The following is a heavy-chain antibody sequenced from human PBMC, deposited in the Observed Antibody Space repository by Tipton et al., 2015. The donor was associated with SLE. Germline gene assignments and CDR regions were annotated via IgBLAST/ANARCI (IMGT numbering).Heavy chain of an antibody. Sequence: TLSLTCAVYGGSFRGFYWSWIRQAAGRGREWIGRIYSSGSTIYNPSLKSRVTLSLDMSNNQFSLRVRSVTAADTAVYYCARGGGSYYDYWGQGTLVTVSS. V-gene: IGHV4-59*10. CDR3: ARGGGSYYDY. CDR1: GGSFRGFY. CDR2: IYSSGST. J-gene: IGHJ4*02. D-gene: IGHD1-26*01.